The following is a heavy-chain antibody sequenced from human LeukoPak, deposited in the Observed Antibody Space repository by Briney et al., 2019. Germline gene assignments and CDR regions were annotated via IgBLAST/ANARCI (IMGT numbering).Heavy chain of an antibody. V-gene: IGHV3-23*01. CDR3: AKRMYGWYQIDY. CDR2: ITGPGEGT. Sequence: HAGGSLRLSCAASGFSFSDYAMSWVRQAPGKGLEWVSAITGPGEGTWYADSVQGRFTTSRDNSKNTLYLQMNSLRAGDTAVYFCAKRMYGWYQIDYWGQGTLVTVSS. J-gene: IGHJ4*02. CDR1: GFSFSDYA. D-gene: IGHD6-19*01.